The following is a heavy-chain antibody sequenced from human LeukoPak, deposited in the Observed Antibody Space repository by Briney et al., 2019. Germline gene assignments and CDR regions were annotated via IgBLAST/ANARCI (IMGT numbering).Heavy chain of an antibody. V-gene: IGHV3-53*01. D-gene: IGHD3-22*01. CDR3: ARLHHDSSGYYLDY. CDR1: GFTVSSNS. CDR2: IYSADTT. J-gene: IGHJ4*02. Sequence: PGGSLRLSCAASGFTVSSNSMSWVRQAPGKGLEWVSVIYSADTTYYADSVKGRFTISRDNSKNTLYLQMNSLRVEDTAVYYCARLHHDSSGYYLDYWGQGTLVTVSS.